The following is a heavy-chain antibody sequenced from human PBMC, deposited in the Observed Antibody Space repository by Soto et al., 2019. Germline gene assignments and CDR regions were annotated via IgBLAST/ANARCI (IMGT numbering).Heavy chain of an antibody. V-gene: IGHV3-43D*04. CDR3: AKVGQLDITTGHAYFEH. CDR1: GYAFEDYA. J-gene: IGHJ4*02. CDR2: ISWDGEST. Sequence: PGWSLRLSCATSGYAFEDYAMHWVRQVPGKGLEWVSIISWDGESTYYADPVKGRFTVSRDNSEKSLYLQMNSVRVDDTALYYCAKVGQLDITTGHAYFEHWGQGTLVTVSS. D-gene: IGHD5-12*01.